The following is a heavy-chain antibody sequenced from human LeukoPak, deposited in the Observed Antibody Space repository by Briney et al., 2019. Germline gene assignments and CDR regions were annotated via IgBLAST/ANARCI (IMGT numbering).Heavy chain of an antibody. V-gene: IGHV3-43*02. CDR2: ISGGGGST. Sequence: PGGSLRLSCAASGFTFDTYAMNWVRQAPGKGLEWVSHISGGGGSTFYAASVGGRFTISRDNGRNSLFLQMNRMRTEDTALYYCAKDISGPPDLTTEAVYYWGQGTLVTVSS. CDR1: GFTFDTYA. CDR3: AKDISGPPDLTTEAVYY. J-gene: IGHJ4*02. D-gene: IGHD6-13*01.